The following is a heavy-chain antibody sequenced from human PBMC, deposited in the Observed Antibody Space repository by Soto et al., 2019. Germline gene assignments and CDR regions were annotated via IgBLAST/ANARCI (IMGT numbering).Heavy chain of an antibody. CDR2: ISSDGTST. CDR1: GFTFSNYW. CDR3: ARVPNCDSSSCYSYFDF. J-gene: IGHJ4*02. V-gene: IGHV3-74*01. Sequence: GGSLRLSCAASGFTFSNYWMHWVRQAPGKGQVWVSRISSDGTSTTYADSVKGRFTISRDNAKNMLYLQVNSLRVEDTAVYYCARVPNCDSSSCYSYFDFWGQGALVTVSS. D-gene: IGHD2-2*01.